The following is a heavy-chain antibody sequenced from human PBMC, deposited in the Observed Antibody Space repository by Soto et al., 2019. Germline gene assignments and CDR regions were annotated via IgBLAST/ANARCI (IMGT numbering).Heavy chain of an antibody. J-gene: IGHJ6*02. CDR3: ARGPYYDKGGMDV. D-gene: IGHD3-22*01. CDR1: GGSFSGYY. V-gene: IGHV4-34*01. CDR2: INHSGST. Sequence: QVQLQQWGAGLLKPSETLSLTCAVDGGSFSGYYWSWIRQPPGKGLEWIGEINHSGSTNYNPSLKSRVTISVDTSKNQFSLKLSSVTAADTAVYYCARGPYYDKGGMDVWGQGTTVTVSS.